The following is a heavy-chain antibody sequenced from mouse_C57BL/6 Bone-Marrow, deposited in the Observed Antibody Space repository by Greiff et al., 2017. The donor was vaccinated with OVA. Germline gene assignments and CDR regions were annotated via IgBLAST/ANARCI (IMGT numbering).Heavy chain of an antibody. Sequence: QVQLKQPGAELVRPGTSVKLSCKASGYTFTSYWMHWVKQRPGQGLEWIGVIDPSDSYTNYTQKFKGKATLTVDTSSSTASMQLSRLTSEDSAVYDCERDAGNNYGSDYYFDYWGQGTTLTVSS. CDR3: ERDAGNNYGSDYYFDY. D-gene: IGHD1-1*01. V-gene: IGHV1-59*01. J-gene: IGHJ2*01. CDR2: IDPSDSYT. CDR1: GYTFTSYW.